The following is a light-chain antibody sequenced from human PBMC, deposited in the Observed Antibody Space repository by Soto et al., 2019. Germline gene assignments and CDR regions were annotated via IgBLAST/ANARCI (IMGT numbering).Light chain of an antibody. V-gene: IGKV3-20*01. Sequence: EIVLTQSPGTLSLSPGERATLSCRASQSVSSNYVAWYQQRPGQAPRLLIYGASTRATGIPDRFSGSGSGTDFTLTISRLEPEDFAVYYCQQYGSSVFTFGPGTKVDIK. CDR1: QSVSSNY. CDR3: QQYGSSVFT. J-gene: IGKJ3*01. CDR2: GAS.